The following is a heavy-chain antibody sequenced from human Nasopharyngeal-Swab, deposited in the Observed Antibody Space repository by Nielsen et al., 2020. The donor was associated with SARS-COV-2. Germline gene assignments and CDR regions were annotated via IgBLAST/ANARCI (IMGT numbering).Heavy chain of an antibody. CDR3: AKDDVVRGDAFDF. V-gene: IGHV3-23*01. J-gene: IGHJ3*01. CDR2: ISASGGST. D-gene: IGHD3-10*01. CDR1: GFTFNIYA. Sequence: GGSLRLSCAASGFTFNIYAMAWVRQAPGRGLEWVSAISASGGSTYYRNSVKGRFSISRDNSKNTLFLQMNSLTVDDTALYYCAKDDVVRGDAFDFWGQGTMVTVSS.